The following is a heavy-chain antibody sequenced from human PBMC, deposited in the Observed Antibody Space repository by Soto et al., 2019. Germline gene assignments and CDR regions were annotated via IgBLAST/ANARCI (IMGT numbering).Heavy chain of an antibody. V-gene: IGHV5-51*01. D-gene: IGHD3-16*01. CDR2: IYPGDSDT. CDR3: ARGGRQPFSADYYYGMDV. J-gene: IGHJ6*02. CDR1: GYSFTSYW. Sequence: GESLKISCKGSGYSFTSYWIGWVRQMLGKGLEWMGIIYPGDSDTRYSPSFQGQVTISADKSISTAYLQWSSLKASDTAMYYCARGGRQPFSADYYYGMDVWGQGTTVTVSS.